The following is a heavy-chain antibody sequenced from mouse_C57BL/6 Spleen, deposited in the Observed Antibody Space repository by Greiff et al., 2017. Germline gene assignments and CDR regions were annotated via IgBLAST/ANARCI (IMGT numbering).Heavy chain of an antibody. Sequence: VQLQQSGPELVRPGASVKMSCKASGYSFTSYWMDWVKQSPGKGLEWIGNINPSDGATRYNQKFKDKATLTVDKSSSTAYMQLNSLTSEDSAVYYCAIYYDNYLGPMDYWGQGTSLTVSS. CDR3: AIYYDNYLGPMDY. J-gene: IGHJ4*01. CDR1: GYSFTSYW. CDR2: INPSDGAT. D-gene: IGHD2-1*01. V-gene: IGHV1-61*01.